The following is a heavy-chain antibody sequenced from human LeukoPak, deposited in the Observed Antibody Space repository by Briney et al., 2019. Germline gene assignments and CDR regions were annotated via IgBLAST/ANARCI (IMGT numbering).Heavy chain of an antibody. CDR1: GGPISSSGYY. CDR3: ASLVYYYYGMDV. J-gene: IGHJ6*02. Sequence: SETLSLTCTVSGGPISSSGYYWGWIRQPPGKGLGWIGTVYYSGSTYYNPSLKSRVTISVDTSKNQFSLKVSSVTAADTAVYYCASLVYYYYGMDVWGQGTTVTVSS. V-gene: IGHV4-39*01. CDR2: VYYSGST.